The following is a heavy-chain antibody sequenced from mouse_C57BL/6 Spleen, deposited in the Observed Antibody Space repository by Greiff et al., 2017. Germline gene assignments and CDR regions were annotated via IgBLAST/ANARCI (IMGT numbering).Heavy chain of an antibody. V-gene: IGHV1-9*01. D-gene: IGHD4-1*01. CDR1: GYTFTGYW. Sequence: QVQLQQSGAELMKPGASVKLSCKATGYTFTGYWIEWVKQRPGHGLEWIGEILPGSGSTNDNEKFKGKATFTADTSSNTAYMQLSSLTTEDSYIYYCARKTGTFDYWGQGTTLTVSS. J-gene: IGHJ2*01. CDR2: ILPGSGST. CDR3: ARKTGTFDY.